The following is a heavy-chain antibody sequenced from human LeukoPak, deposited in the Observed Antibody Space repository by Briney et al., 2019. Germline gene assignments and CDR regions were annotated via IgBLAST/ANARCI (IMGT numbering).Heavy chain of an antibody. V-gene: IGHV1-18*01. Sequence: ASVKVSCKASGYTFTSYGLSWVRQAPGQGLEWMGWISAYNGNTNYAQKLQGRVTMTTDTSTSTAYMELRSLRFDDTAVYYCASYYYGSGSVNDYYGMDVWGQGTTVTVSS. CDR2: ISAYNGNT. CDR3: ASYYYGSGSVNDYYGMDV. CDR1: GYTFTSYG. D-gene: IGHD3-10*01. J-gene: IGHJ6*02.